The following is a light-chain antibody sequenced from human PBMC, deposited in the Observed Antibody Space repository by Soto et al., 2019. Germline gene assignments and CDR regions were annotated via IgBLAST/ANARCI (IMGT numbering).Light chain of an antibody. CDR2: GAS. CDR3: QQYNNLPRT. J-gene: IGKJ1*01. V-gene: IGKV3-15*01. Sequence: EIVMTQSPATLSVSPGERLTLSDRDSQSLSSNLAWHQQTPGQAPRLLIYGASTRATAIPARFSGSGSGTDCTRTISSLQSDDVAVYYCQQYNNLPRTFGQGTKVDNK. CDR1: QSLSSN.